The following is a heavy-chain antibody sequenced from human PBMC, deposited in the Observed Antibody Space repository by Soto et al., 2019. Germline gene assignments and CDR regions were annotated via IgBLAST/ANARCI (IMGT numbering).Heavy chain of an antibody. J-gene: IGHJ3*02. CDR3: ARGERGTVTSVVDALDI. V-gene: IGHV4-34*01. D-gene: IGHD3-16*01. Sequence: QVQLQPWGAGLLKPSETLSLTCAVYGGFVSSGSYYWSWIRQPPGKGLEWIGEMSHSGGTHFNQSLKSRDTLSVDTSKNQFSLNMYAVTAADTALYNCARGERGTVTSVVDALDIGGPGTMVTVSS. CDR1: GGFVSSGSYY. CDR2: MSHSGGT.